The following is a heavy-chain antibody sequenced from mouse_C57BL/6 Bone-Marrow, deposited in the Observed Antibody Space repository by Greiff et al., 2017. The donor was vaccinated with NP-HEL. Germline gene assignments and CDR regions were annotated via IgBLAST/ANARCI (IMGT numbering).Heavy chain of an antibody. CDR1: GFTFSSYG. CDR3: ARQITTVVATRYYAMDY. J-gene: IGHJ4*01. V-gene: IGHV5-6*01. CDR2: ISSGGSYT. Sequence: EVQGVESGGDLVKPGGSLKLSCAASGFTFSSYGMSWVRQTPDKRLEWVATISSGGSYTYYPDSVKGRFTISRDNAKNTLYLQMSSLKSEDTAMYYCARQITTVVATRYYAMDYWGQGTSVTVSS. D-gene: IGHD1-1*01.